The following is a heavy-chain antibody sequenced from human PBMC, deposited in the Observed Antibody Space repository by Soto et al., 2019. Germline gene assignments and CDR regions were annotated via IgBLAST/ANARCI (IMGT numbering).Heavy chain of an antibody. J-gene: IGHJ4*02. CDR1: GYTFSSYH. Sequence: QIRLVQSGTEVEKPGASVKVSCKASGYTFSSYHITWVRQAPGQGLEWMGWISAYNGNTNYAQNLQGRVTMTTDPSTSTAYMELRSLISDDTAVHYCARDLPPVDYWGQGTLVTVSS. V-gene: IGHV1-18*01. CDR3: ARDLPPVDY. CDR2: ISAYNGNT.